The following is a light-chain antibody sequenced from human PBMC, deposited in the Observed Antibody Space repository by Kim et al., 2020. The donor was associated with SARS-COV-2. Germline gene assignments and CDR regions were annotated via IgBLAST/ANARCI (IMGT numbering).Light chain of an antibody. CDR1: VLAKKY. Sequence: GSPGQTARITCSGDVLAKKYARWFQQKPGQAPVLVIYKDSERPSGIPARFSGSSSGTTVTLTISGAQVEDEADYYCYSAADNNLVFGGGTQLTVL. CDR3: YSAADNNLV. V-gene: IGLV3-27*01. CDR2: KDS. J-gene: IGLJ3*02.